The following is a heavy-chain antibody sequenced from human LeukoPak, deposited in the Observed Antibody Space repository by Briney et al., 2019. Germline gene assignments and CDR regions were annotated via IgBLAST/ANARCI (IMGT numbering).Heavy chain of an antibody. Sequence: GGSLRLSCAASEFTFSSYSMNWVRQAPGKGLEWVSSISSSSSYIYYADSVKGRFTISRDNAKNSLYLQMNSLRAEDTALYYCAKVGRYSSTSADYFDYWGQGTLVTVSS. V-gene: IGHV3-21*04. J-gene: IGHJ4*02. D-gene: IGHD6-13*01. CDR3: AKVGRYSSTSADYFDY. CDR1: EFTFSSYS. CDR2: ISSSSSYI.